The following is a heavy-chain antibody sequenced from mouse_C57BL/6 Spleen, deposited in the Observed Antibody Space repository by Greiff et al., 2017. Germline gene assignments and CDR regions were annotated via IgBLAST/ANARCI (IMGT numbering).Heavy chain of an antibody. CDR3: ARSATVVATNYIDY. D-gene: IGHD1-1*01. V-gene: IGHV5-6*01. J-gene: IGHJ2*01. CDR2: ISSGGSYT. CDR1: GFTFSSYG. Sequence: EVKLVESGGDLVKPGGSLKLSCAASGFTFSSYGMSWVRQTPDKRLEWVATISSGGSYTYYPDSVKGRFTISRDNAKNTLYLQMSSLKSEDTAMYYCARSATVVATNYIDYWGQGTTLTVSS.